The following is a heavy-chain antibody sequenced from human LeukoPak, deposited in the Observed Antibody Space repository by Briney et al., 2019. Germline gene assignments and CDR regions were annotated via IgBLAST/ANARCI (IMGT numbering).Heavy chain of an antibody. Sequence: PSETLSLTCAVYGGSFSGYYWSWIRQPPGKGLEWIGGINHSGSTNYNPSLKSRVTISVDTSKNQFSLKLSSVTAADTAVYYCARGSGYNSNVSFDYWGQGTLVTVSS. CDR1: GGSFSGYY. CDR2: INHSGST. J-gene: IGHJ4*02. V-gene: IGHV4-34*01. D-gene: IGHD5-24*01. CDR3: ARGSGYNSNVSFDY.